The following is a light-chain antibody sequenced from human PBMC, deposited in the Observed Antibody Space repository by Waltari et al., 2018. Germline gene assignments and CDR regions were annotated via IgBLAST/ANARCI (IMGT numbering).Light chain of an antibody. V-gene: IGKV1-39*01. Sequence: DIQMTQSPSSLSASVGDRVTITCRASQSISIYLNWYQQKPGKAPKLLVYAASSLQSGVPSRFSGSGSGTDCTLTISSLQPEDFATYYCQQSYSTLWTFGQGTKVEIK. CDR1: QSISIY. CDR3: QQSYSTLWT. CDR2: AAS. J-gene: IGKJ1*01.